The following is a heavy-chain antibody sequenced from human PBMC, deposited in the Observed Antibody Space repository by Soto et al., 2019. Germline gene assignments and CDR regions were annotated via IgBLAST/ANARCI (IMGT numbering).Heavy chain of an antibody. J-gene: IGHJ3*02. CDR3: ARDSPNAFDI. CDR2: IYYSGST. Sequence: QVQLQESGPGLVKPSQTLSLTCTVSGGSISSGGYYWSWVRQHPGKGLEWIGYIYYSGSTYYNSSLKSRVPLSVDTSKNQFSLKLSAVTAADTAVYYCARDSPNAFDIWGQGTMVTVSS. CDR1: GGSISSGGYY. V-gene: IGHV4-31*03.